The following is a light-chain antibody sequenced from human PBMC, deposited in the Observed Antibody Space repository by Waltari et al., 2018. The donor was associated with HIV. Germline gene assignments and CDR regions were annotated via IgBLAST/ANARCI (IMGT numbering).Light chain of an antibody. J-gene: IGLJ1*01. Sequence: QSALTQPASVSGSPGQSITISCSGTRSDVGNSDSVSWYQQHPGKAPRLMIYDVTNRPSGVSCRFSGSKSDNTASLIISGLQAEDEADYYCSAYTTDNTLVFGTGTRVTVL. CDR2: DVT. CDR1: RSDVGNSDS. V-gene: IGLV2-14*03. CDR3: SAYTTDNTLV.